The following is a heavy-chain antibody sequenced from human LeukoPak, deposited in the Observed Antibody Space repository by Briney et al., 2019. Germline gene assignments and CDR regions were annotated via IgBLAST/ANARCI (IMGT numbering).Heavy chain of an antibody. CDR1: GGSISSGSYY. J-gene: IGHJ4*02. Sequence: SETLSLTCTVSGGSISSGSYYWSWIRQPPGKGLEWIGSIYYSGSTYYNPSLKSRVTISVDTSKNQFSLKLSSVTAADTAVYYCARVPVYYYDSSGPTLFDYWGQGTLVTVSS. CDR2: IYYSGST. D-gene: IGHD3-22*01. CDR3: ARVPVYYYDSSGPTLFDY. V-gene: IGHV4-39*07.